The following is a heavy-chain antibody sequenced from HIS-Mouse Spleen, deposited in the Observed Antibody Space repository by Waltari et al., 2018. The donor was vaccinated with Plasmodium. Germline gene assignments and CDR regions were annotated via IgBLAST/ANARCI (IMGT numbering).Heavy chain of an antibody. J-gene: IGHJ4*02. Sequence: EVQLVESGGGLVKPGWSLRLSCAASGFTFSSHSMTWVRQAPGKGLEWVSSISSSSSYIYYADSVKGRFTISRDNAKNSLYLQMNSLRAEDTAVYYCARESSSSWYFDYWGQGTLVTVSS. CDR2: ISSSSSYI. V-gene: IGHV3-21*01. CDR3: ARESSSSWYFDY. CDR1: GFTFSSHS. D-gene: IGHD6-13*01.